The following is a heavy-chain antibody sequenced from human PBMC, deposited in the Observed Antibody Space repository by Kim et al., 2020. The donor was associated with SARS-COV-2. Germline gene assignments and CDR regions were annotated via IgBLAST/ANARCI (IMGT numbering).Heavy chain of an antibody. V-gene: IGHV1-24*01. J-gene: IGHJ6*02. CDR1: GYTLTELS. D-gene: IGHD2-15*01. Sequence: ASVKVSCKVSGYTLTELSMHWVRQAPGKGLEWMVGFDPEDGETIYAQKFQGRVTMTEDTSTDTAYMELSSLRSEDTAVYYCATDKRTRYCSGGSCYLGDYYYYGMDVWGQGTTVTVSS. CDR3: ATDKRTRYCSGGSCYLGDYYYYGMDV. CDR2: FDPEDGET.